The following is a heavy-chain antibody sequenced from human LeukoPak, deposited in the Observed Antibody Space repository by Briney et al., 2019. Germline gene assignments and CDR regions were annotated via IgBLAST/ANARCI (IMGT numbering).Heavy chain of an antibody. CDR1: GDSISSSGYY. CDR3: ARHNGDYDDAFDI. V-gene: IGHV4-39*01. D-gene: IGHD4-17*01. CDR2: MYYGGNT. J-gene: IGHJ3*02. Sequence: SETLSLTCSVSGDSISSSGYYWGWIRQPPGKGLEWIGSMYYGGNTYYNPSLKSRVTISVDTSKNQFSLKLSSVTAADTAVYYCARHNGDYDDAFDIWGQGTMVTVSS.